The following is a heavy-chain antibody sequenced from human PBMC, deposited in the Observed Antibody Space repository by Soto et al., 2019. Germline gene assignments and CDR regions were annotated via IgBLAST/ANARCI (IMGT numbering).Heavy chain of an antibody. D-gene: IGHD4-17*01. CDR2: IVVGSGNT. CDR3: AAEAWYGDGYWFDP. V-gene: IGHV1-58*01. J-gene: IGHJ5*02. CDR1: GFTFTSSA. Sequence: QMQLVQSGPEVKKPGTSVKVSCKASGFTFTSSAVPWVRQARGQRLEWIGWIVVGSGNTNYAQKFQERVTITRDMSTSTADMELSSLRSEDTAVYYCAAEAWYGDGYWFDPWGQGTLVTVSS.